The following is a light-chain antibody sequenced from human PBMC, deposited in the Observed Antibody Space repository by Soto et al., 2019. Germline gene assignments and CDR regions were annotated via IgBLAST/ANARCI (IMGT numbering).Light chain of an antibody. CDR1: QSVSSD. V-gene: IGKV3-20*01. Sequence: EIVLTQSPATLSSSPGERATLSCRASQSVSSDLAWYHQKPGQAPRLLIYGASTRTTGIPDRFSGGGSGTDFTLTISRLEPADFAVYYCQQFSSYPLTFGGGTKVDIK. CDR3: QQFSSYPLT. J-gene: IGKJ4*01. CDR2: GAS.